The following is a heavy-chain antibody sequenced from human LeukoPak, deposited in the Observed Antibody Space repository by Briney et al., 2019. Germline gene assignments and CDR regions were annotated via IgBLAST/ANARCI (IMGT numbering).Heavy chain of an antibody. V-gene: IGHV3-7*03. J-gene: IGHJ4*02. CDR2: IKQDGSEN. Sequence: GGSLRLSCAASGFTFSSYWMSWVRQAPGKGLELVANIKQDGSENYYVDSVKGRFTISRDNATNSLYLQMNTLRAEDSAVYYCARDHIAATGTFDYWGQGTLVTVSS. CDR3: ARDHIAATGTFDY. CDR1: GFTFSSYW. D-gene: IGHD6-13*01.